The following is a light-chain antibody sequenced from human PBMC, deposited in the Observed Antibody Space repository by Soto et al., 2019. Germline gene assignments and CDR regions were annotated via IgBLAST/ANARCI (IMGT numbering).Light chain of an antibody. CDR1: QSVGSN. CDR3: QQYGSSPRT. CDR2: DAS. J-gene: IGKJ1*01. V-gene: IGKV3-15*01. Sequence: EIVMTQSPATLSVSPGERATLSCRASQSVGSNLAWYQQRPGQAPRLLIYDASSRATGIPARFSGSGSGTEFTLTISSLQSEDCAVYSCQQYGSSPRTFGQGTKVDIK.